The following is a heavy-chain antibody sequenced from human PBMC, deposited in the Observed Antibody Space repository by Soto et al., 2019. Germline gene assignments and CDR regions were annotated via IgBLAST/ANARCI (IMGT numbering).Heavy chain of an antibody. J-gene: IGHJ6*02. D-gene: IGHD2-8*01. CDR2: VSASNGHT. Sequence: ASVKVSCKVSGFTFSNYGLNWVRQAPGQGLEWMGWVSASNGHTNYAQNLQGRVSMTTDTSTSTAYMELRGLTFDDTAVYYCARDIESVTAKHFFYYYAMDVWGQGTTVTVSS. V-gene: IGHV1-18*01. CDR1: GFTFSNYG. CDR3: ARDIESVTAKHFFYYYAMDV.